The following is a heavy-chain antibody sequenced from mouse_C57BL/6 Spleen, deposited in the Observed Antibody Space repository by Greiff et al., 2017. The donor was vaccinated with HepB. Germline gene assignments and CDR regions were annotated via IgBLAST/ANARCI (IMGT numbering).Heavy chain of an antibody. Sequence: EVQRVESGEGLVKPGGSLKLSCAASGFTFSSYAMSWVRQTPEKRLEWVAYISSGGDYIYYADTVKGRFTISRDNARNTLYLQMSSLKSEDTAMYYCTRDSGTLYYFDYWGQGTTLTVSS. D-gene: IGHD4-1*01. J-gene: IGHJ2*01. CDR1: GFTFSSYA. CDR2: ISSGGDYI. V-gene: IGHV5-9-1*02. CDR3: TRDSGTLYYFDY.